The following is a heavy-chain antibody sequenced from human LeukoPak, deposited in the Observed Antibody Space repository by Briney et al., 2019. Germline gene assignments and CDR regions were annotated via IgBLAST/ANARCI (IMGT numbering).Heavy chain of an antibody. CDR3: AREAYYDFWSGPINDY. D-gene: IGHD3-3*01. Sequence: GGSLRLSCAASGFTFSSYSMNWVRQAPGKGLEWVSSISSSSSYIYYADSVKGRFTIPRDNAKNSLYLQMNSLRAEDTAVYYCAREAYYDFWSGPINDYWGQGTLVTVSS. V-gene: IGHV3-21*01. CDR1: GFTFSSYS. J-gene: IGHJ4*02. CDR2: ISSSSSYI.